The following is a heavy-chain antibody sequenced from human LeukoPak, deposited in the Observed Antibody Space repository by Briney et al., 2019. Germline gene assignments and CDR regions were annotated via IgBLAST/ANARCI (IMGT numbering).Heavy chain of an antibody. J-gene: IGHJ4*02. D-gene: IGHD1-26*01. CDR1: GGSFSGYY. Sequence: SETLSLTCAVYGGSFSGYYWSWIRQPPGKGLEWVGEINHSGSTNYNASLKSRRTISVNTYKNQFSLKLSSVTAADTAVYYCARRVVGAITVDYWGQGTLVTVSS. CDR3: ARRVVGAITVDY. CDR2: INHSGST. V-gene: IGHV4-34*01.